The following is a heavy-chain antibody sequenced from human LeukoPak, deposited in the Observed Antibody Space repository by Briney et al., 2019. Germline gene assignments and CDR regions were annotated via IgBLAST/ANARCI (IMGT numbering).Heavy chain of an antibody. Sequence: GASVKVSCKASGYTFTGYYMHWVRQAPGQGLEWMGWINPNSGGTNYAQKFQGRVTMTRDTSISTAYMELSRLRSDDTAVYYCARDRQPSAAAGIEYYFDYWGQGTLVTVSS. CDR2: INPNSGGT. J-gene: IGHJ4*02. D-gene: IGHD6-13*01. CDR3: ARDRQPSAAAGIEYYFDY. CDR1: GYTFTGYY. V-gene: IGHV1-2*02.